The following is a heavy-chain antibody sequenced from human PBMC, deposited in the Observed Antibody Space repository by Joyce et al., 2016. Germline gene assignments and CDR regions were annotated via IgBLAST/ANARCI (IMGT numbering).Heavy chain of an antibody. V-gene: IGHV3-11*01. Sequence: QVQLVESGGGLVKPGGSLRLSCAASGFTFSDYYMSWNRQAPGEVLDGVSYIRSTGSTKYYADSVKGRFTMSRNNAKNSLYLQMNSLRAEDTAVYYCARGPGYCSTTTCSPGDGMDVWGQGTTVTVSS. J-gene: IGHJ6*02. CDR1: GFTFSDYY. D-gene: IGHD2-2*01. CDR3: ARGPGYCSTTTCSPGDGMDV. CDR2: IRSTGSTK.